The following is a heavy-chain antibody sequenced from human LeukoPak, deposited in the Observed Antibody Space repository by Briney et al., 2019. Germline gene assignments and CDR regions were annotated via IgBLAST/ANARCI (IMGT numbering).Heavy chain of an antibody. V-gene: IGHV4-34*01. CDR1: GGSFSGYY. J-gene: IGHJ6*02. CDR3: ARGSGYGDYYYGMDV. Sequence: SETLSLTCAVYGGSFSGYYWSWIRQPPEKGLEWIGEINHSGSTNYNPSLKSRVTISVDTSKNQFSLKLSSVTAADTAVYYCARGSGYGDYYYGMDVWGQGTTVTVSS. CDR2: INHSGST. D-gene: IGHD3-3*01.